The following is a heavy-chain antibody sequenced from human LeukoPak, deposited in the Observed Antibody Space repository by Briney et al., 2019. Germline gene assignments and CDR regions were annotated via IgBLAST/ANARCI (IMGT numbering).Heavy chain of an antibody. CDR3: AKDSYYDSSGYSIDY. J-gene: IGHJ4*02. V-gene: IGHV3-23*01. D-gene: IGHD3-22*01. CDR1: GFTFSSYA. Sequence: PEGSLRLSCAASGFTFSSYAMSWVRQAPGKGLEWVSAISGSGGSTYYADSVKGRFTISRDNSKNTLYLQMNSLRAEDTAVYYCAKDSYYDSSGYSIDYWGQGTLVTASS. CDR2: ISGSGGST.